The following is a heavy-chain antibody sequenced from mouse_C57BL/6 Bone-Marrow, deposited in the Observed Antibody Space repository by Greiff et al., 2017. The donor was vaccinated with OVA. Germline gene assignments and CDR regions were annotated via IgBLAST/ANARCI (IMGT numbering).Heavy chain of an antibody. D-gene: IGHD2-4*01. Sequence: QVQLKESGAELVRPGASVKLSCKASGYTFTDYYINWVKQRPGQGLEWIARIYPGSGKTYYNEKFKGKATLTAEKSSSTAYMQLSSLTSEDSAVYFCARGDYDYRYFDVWGTGTTVTVSS. J-gene: IGHJ1*03. CDR2: IYPGSGKT. CDR3: ARGDYDYRYFDV. V-gene: IGHV1-76*01. CDR1: GYTFTDYY.